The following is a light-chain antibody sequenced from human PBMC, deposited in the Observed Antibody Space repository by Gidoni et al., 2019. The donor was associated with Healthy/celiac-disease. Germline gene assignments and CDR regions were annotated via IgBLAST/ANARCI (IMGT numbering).Light chain of an antibody. J-gene: IGLJ3*02. CDR3: AAWDDSLSGWV. CDR2: RNN. CDR1: SSNIGSNY. V-gene: IGLV1-47*01. Sequence: QSGPPQPPSASGPPGQRVTITCSGSSSNIGSNYVYWYQQLPGTAPKLLIYRNNQRPSGVPDRFSGSKSGTSASLAISGLRSEDEADYYCAAWDDSLSGWVFGGGTKLTVL.